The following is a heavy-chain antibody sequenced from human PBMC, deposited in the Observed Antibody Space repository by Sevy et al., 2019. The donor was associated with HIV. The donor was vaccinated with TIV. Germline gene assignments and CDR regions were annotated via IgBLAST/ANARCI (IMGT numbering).Heavy chain of an antibody. J-gene: IGHJ4*02. CDR3: AKTWYSNTRGRYDYFDY. Sequence: GGSLRLSCAASGFTFNNYALSWVRQSPGKGLEWVSTIGGSGGTTYYADSVKGRFTGSRDNAKNTLYLQMDSLRVEDKAVYYCAKTWYSNTRGRYDYFDYWGQGTLVTVSS. V-gene: IGHV3-23*01. D-gene: IGHD6-13*01. CDR1: GFTFNNYA. CDR2: IGGSGGTT.